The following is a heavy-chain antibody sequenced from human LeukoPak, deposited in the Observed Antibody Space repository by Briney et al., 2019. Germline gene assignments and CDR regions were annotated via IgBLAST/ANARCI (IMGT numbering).Heavy chain of an antibody. Sequence: SETLSLTCAVYGGSFSGYYWSWIRQPPGKGLEWIGEINHSGSTNYNPSLKSRVTISVDTSKNQFSLKLSSVTAADMAVYYCEIFYYDILTGYYIGDYWGQGTLVTVSS. J-gene: IGHJ4*02. CDR3: EIFYYDILTGYYIGDY. V-gene: IGHV4-34*01. CDR2: INHSGST. D-gene: IGHD3-9*01. CDR1: GGSFSGYY.